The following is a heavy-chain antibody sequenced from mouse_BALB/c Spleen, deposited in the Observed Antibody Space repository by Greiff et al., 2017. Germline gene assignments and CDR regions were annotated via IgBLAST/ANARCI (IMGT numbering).Heavy chain of an antibody. V-gene: IGHV5-6-3*01. CDR1: GFTFSSYG. Sequence: EVQVVESGGGLVQPGGSLKLSCAASGFTFSSYGMSWVRQTPDKRLELVATINSNGGSTYYPDSVKGRFTISRDNAKNTLYLQMSSLKSEDTAMYYCARDPPYYAMDYWGQGTSVTVSS. CDR3: ARDPPYYAMDY. CDR2: INSNGGST. J-gene: IGHJ4*01.